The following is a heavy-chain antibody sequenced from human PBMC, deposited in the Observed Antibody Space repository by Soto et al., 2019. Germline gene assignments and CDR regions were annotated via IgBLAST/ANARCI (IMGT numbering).Heavy chain of an antibody. Sequence: PGGSLRLSCAASEFSFRSYALNWVRQAPGKELEWVTAISATGTTTYYADSVKGRFTISRDNSKRTLFLQMDRLSPEDTAVYYCATYSSPFDYWGQGTLVTVSS. V-gene: IGHV3-23*01. CDR1: EFSFRSYA. CDR2: ISATGTTT. CDR3: ATYSSPFDY. D-gene: IGHD6-13*01. J-gene: IGHJ4*02.